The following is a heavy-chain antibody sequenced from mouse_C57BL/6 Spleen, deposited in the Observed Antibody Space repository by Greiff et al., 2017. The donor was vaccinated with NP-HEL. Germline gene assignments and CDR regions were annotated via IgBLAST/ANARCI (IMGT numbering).Heavy chain of an antibody. CDR1: GYTFTSYT. CDR2: INPSSGYT. D-gene: IGHD1-1*01. J-gene: IGHJ1*03. Sequence: QVQLQQSGAELARPGASVKMSYKASGYTFTSYTMHWVKQRPGQGLEWIGYINPSSGYTKYNQKFKDKATLTADKSSSTAYMQLSSLTSEDSAVYYCARDYYGSSYSSYWYFDVWGTGTTVTVSS. V-gene: IGHV1-4*01. CDR3: ARDYYGSSYSSYWYFDV.